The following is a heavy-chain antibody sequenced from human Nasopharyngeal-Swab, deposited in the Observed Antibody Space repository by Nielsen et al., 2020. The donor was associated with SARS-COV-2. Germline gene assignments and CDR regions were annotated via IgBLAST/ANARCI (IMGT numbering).Heavy chain of an antibody. CDR2: IYHSGST. Sequence: WIRQPPGKGLEWIGEIYHSGSTNYNPSLKSRVTISVDKSKNQFSLKLSSVTAADTAVYYCARVKSITMVQGSAFDIWGQGTMVTVS. D-gene: IGHD3-10*01. CDR3: ARVKSITMVQGSAFDI. V-gene: IGHV4-4*02. J-gene: IGHJ3*02.